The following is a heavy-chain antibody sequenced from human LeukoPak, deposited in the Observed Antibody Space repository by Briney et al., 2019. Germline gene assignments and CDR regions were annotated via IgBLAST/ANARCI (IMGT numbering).Heavy chain of an antibody. J-gene: IGHJ4*02. V-gene: IGHV4-4*02. CDR2: IDYSGTT. D-gene: IGHD2/OR15-2a*01. CDR3: ARATKGFARIYLDY. Sequence: PSETLSLTCTVSGGSISSGNWWSWVRQPPGKGLEWIGEIDYSGTTNYNPSLKSRVTMSVDKSKNQFSLKLSSVTAADTAVYFCARATKGFARIYLDYWGQGTLVTVPS. CDR1: GGSISSGNW.